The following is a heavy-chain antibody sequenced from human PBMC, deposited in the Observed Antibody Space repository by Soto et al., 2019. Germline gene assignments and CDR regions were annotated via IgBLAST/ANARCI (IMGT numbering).Heavy chain of an antibody. CDR2: INHSGST. V-gene: IGHV4-34*01. Sequence: SSETLSLTCAVYGGSFSGYYWSWIRQPPGKGLEWIGEINHSGSTNYNPSLKSRVTISVDTSKNQFSLKLSSVTAADTAVYYCARGGYYGSGSCRKKYYFDYWGQGTMVAVSS. CDR1: GGSFSGYY. D-gene: IGHD3-10*01. J-gene: IGHJ4*02. CDR3: ARGGYYGSGSCRKKYYFDY.